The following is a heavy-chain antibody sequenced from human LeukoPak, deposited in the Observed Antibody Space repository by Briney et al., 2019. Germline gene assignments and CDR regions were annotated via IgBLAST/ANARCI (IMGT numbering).Heavy chain of an antibody. V-gene: IGHV1-69*06. CDR1: GGTFSSYA. CDR2: IIPIFGTA. Sequence: ASVKVSCKASGGTFSSYAISWVRQAPGQGLEWMGGIIPIFGTANYAQKFQGRVTITADKSTSTAYMELSSLRSEDTAVYYCARDAGYSYGYILSDAFDIWGQGTMVTVSS. CDR3: ARDAGYSYGYILSDAFDI. J-gene: IGHJ3*02. D-gene: IGHD5-18*01.